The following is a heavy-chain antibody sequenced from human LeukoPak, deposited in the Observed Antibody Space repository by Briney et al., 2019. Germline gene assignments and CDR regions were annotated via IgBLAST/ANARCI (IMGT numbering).Heavy chain of an antibody. V-gene: IGHV3-30*18. CDR2: ISYDGRNN. Sequence: PAGSLRLSCAASGFTFSSYAMHWVRQGPGKGLEWLAIISYDGRNNHYGDSVKGRFTISRDNSKNTLHLQMNSLRAEDTAVYYCAKLGFDSSGSHTLFHYWGEGTQVTVSS. J-gene: IGHJ4*02. D-gene: IGHD3-22*01. CDR1: GFTFSSYA. CDR3: AKLGFDSSGSHTLFHY.